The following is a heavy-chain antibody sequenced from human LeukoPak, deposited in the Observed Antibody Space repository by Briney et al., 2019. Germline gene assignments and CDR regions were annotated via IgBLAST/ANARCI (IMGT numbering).Heavy chain of an antibody. D-gene: IGHD2-15*01. V-gene: IGHV3-53*01. Sequence: GGSLRLSCAASGFTVSSNYMSWVRQAPGKGLEWVSVIYSGGSTYYADSVKGRFTISRENSKNTLYLQMNSLRAEDAAVYYCAREPKGYCSGGSCIDDAFDIWGQGTMVTVSS. CDR2: IYSGGST. J-gene: IGHJ3*02. CDR3: AREPKGYCSGGSCIDDAFDI. CDR1: GFTVSSNY.